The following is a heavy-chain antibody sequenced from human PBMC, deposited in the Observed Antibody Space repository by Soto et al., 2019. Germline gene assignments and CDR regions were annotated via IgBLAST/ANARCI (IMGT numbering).Heavy chain of an antibody. V-gene: IGHV5-51*01. J-gene: IGHJ4*02. CDR1: GYTFTTYW. CDR3: ARQNYAGYGGYDSAFDT. CDR2: IYPGDSDV. D-gene: IGHD5-12*01. Sequence: VQLVQSGAEVKKPGASVKISCQGSGYTFTTYWVGWVRQRPGKGLDWMGNIYPGDSDVKYSPSFQGQVTISVDKSISTAYLQWNSLKASDTAVYYCARQNYAGYGGYDSAFDTWGQGTLVTVSS.